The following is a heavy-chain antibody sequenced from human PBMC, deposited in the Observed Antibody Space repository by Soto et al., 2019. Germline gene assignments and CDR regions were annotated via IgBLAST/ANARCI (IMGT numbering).Heavy chain of an antibody. Sequence: GGSLRLSCAASGFTFNSFGLHWVRQAPGKGLEGVAAIFFDGSREFYADSVKGRFSLSRDNSKNTMSLQMSSLRGDDTAVYYCARDGSCRGIRCASANYYGLDVWGRGTRVTVSS. CDR3: ARDGSCRGIRCASANYYGLDV. D-gene: IGHD2-2*03. V-gene: IGHV3-30*03. CDR2: IFFDGSRE. CDR1: GFTFNSFG. J-gene: IGHJ6*02.